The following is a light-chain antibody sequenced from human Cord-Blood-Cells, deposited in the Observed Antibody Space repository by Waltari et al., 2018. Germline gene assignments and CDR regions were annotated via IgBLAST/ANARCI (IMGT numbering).Light chain of an antibody. Sequence: QSALTQPASVSGSPGQSITISCTGTSSDVGGYNYVSWYQQHPGKAPKLMIYEVSNRPSGVSNRFAGTKSGNTASLTISGLQAEDDADYYCSSDTSSSTCVFGTGTKVTVL. CDR1: SSDVGGYNY. V-gene: IGLV2-14*01. J-gene: IGLJ1*01. CDR2: EVS. CDR3: SSDTSSSTCV.